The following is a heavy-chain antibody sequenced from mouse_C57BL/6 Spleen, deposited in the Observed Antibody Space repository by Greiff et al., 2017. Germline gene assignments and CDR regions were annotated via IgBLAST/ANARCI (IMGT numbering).Heavy chain of an antibody. V-gene: IGHV3-6*01. CDR2: ISYDGSN. J-gene: IGHJ3*01. CDR1: GYSITSGYY. Sequence: DVKLQESGPGLVKPSQSLSLTCSVTGYSITSGYYWNWIRQFPGNKLEWMGYISYDGSNNYNPSLKNRISITRDTSKNQFFLKLNSVTTEDTATYYCARGMVTTPFAYWGQGTLVTVSA. D-gene: IGHD2-2*01. CDR3: ARGMVTTPFAY.